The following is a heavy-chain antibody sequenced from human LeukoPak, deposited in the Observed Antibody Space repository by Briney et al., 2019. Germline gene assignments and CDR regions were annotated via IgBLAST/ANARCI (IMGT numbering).Heavy chain of an antibody. CDR1: GFTFSSYA. Sequence: GGSLRLSCAASGFTFSSYAMSWVRQAPGKGLEWVSAICGRGGSTYYADSVKGRFTISKHNSKHTQYLQMTSLRAEDTAVYSCAKDLYSSSWYGAFDIWGQGTMVTVSS. CDR3: AKDLYSSSWYGAFDI. D-gene: IGHD6-13*01. J-gene: IGHJ3*02. V-gene: IGHV3-23*01. CDR2: ICGRGGST.